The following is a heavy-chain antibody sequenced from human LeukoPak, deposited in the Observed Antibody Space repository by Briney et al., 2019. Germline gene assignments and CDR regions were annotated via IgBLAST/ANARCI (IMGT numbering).Heavy chain of an antibody. J-gene: IGHJ5*02. CDR3: ARVTTYYDFWSGYYPNWFDP. V-gene: IGHV1-18*01. CDR2: ISAYNGNT. CDR1: GYTFTSYG. Sequence: ASVKVSCKASGYTFTSYGISWVRQAPGQGLEWMGWISAYNGNTNYAQKLQGRATMTTDTSTSTAYMELSSLRSEDTAVYYCARVTTYYDFWSGYYPNWFDPWGQGTLVTVSS. D-gene: IGHD3-3*01.